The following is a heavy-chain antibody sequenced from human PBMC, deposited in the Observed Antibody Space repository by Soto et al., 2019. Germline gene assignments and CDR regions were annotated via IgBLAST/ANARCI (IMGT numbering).Heavy chain of an antibody. V-gene: IGHV3-33*01. CDR1: GVSFSSYG. Sequence: GGSLRLSCAAFGVSFSSYGMHWVRQAPGKGLEWVAVIWYDGSNKYYADSVKGRFTISRDNSKNTLYLQMNSLRAEDTAVYYCARDPTDIVVVPAAALSRGWFDPWGQGTLVTVS. CDR3: ARDPTDIVVVPAAALSRGWFDP. D-gene: IGHD2-2*01. CDR2: IWYDGSNK. J-gene: IGHJ5*02.